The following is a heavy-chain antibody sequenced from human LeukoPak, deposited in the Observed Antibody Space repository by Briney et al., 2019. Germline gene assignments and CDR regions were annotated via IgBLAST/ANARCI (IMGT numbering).Heavy chain of an antibody. Sequence: GGSLRLSFAASGFTFSDYYMSWIRQAPGKGLEWVSYISSSGSTIYYADSVKGRFTISRDNAKNSLYLQMNSLRAEDTAVYYCARLVATIIHYFDYWGQGTLVTVSS. CDR2: ISSSGSTI. D-gene: IGHD5-12*01. V-gene: IGHV3-11*01. CDR1: GFTFSDYY. J-gene: IGHJ4*02. CDR3: ARLVATIIHYFDY.